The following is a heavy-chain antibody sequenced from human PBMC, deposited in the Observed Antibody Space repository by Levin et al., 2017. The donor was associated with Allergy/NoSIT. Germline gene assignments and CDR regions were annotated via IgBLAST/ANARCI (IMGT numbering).Heavy chain of an antibody. V-gene: IGHV1-69*02. J-gene: IGHJ4*02. Sequence: GASVKVSCKASGGTFSSYTISWVRQAPGQGLEWMGRIIPILGIANYAQKFQGRVTITADKSTSTAYMELSSLRSEDTAVYYCARHYDILTGPFDYWGQGTLVTVSS. D-gene: IGHD3-9*01. CDR3: ARHYDILTGPFDY. CDR1: GGTFSSYT. CDR2: IIPILGIA.